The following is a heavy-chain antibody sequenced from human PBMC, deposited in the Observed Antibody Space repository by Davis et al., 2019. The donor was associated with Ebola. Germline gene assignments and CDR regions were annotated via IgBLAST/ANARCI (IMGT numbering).Heavy chain of an antibody. V-gene: IGHV3-23*01. CDR2: ISGGGGDT. Sequence: GESLKISCVASGFTFSRYAMRWVRQAPGKGLEWVSSISGGGGDTYYADSVKGRFTISRDNSDNTVFLQMNSLRSEDTAVYYCARKYYDFPNWFDPWGQGTLVTVSS. CDR1: GFTFSRYA. J-gene: IGHJ5*02. D-gene: IGHD3-3*01. CDR3: ARKYYDFPNWFDP.